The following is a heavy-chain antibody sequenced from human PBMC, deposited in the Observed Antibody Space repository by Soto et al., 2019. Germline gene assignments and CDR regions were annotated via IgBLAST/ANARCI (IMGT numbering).Heavy chain of an antibody. D-gene: IGHD2-15*01. J-gene: IGHJ4*02. V-gene: IGHV3-64*02. CDR2: ISSNGGST. CDR3: AREAWCSGGSCHLDY. Sequence: PGGSLRLSCAASGFTFSSYAMHWARQAPGKGLEYVSAISSNGGSTYYADSVKGRFTISRDNSKNTLYLQMGSLRAEDMAVYYCAREAWCSGGSCHLDYWGQGTLVTVSS. CDR1: GFTFSSYA.